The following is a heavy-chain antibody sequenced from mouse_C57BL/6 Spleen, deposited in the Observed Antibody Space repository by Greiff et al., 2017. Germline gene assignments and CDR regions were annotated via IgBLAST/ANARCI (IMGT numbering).Heavy chain of an antibody. V-gene: IGHV1-22*01. D-gene: IGHD4-1*02. CDR1: GYTFTDYN. J-gene: IGHJ2*01. CDR2: INPNNGGT. CDR3: ARRGQLGREYFDY. Sequence: VQLQQSGPELVKPGASVKMSCKASGYTFTDYNMHWVKQSHGKSLEWIGYINPNNGGTSYNQKFKGKATLTVNKSSSTAYMELRSLTSEDSAVYYCARRGQLGREYFDYWGQGTTLTVSS.